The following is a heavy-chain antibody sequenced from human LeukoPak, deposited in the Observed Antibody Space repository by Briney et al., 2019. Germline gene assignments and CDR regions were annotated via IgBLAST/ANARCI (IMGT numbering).Heavy chain of an antibody. Sequence: GGSLRHSCAGSGYSFDEYAMHWVRQAPGKGLEWVSGINWRSDKIGYADSVKGRFTISRDNSKNSLYLQMNSLRVEDTALYYCAKDRYCTSSSCPIDYWGQGTMVTVSS. CDR3: AKDRYCTSSSCPIDY. CDR2: INWRSDKI. D-gene: IGHD2-2*01. CDR1: GYSFDEYA. V-gene: IGHV3-9*01. J-gene: IGHJ4*02.